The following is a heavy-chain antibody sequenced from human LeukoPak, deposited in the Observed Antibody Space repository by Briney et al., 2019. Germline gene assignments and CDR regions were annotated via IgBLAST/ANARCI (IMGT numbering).Heavy chain of an antibody. J-gene: IGHJ4*02. Sequence: PSETLSLTCTVSGGSISSSSYHWGWIRQPPGKGLEWIGSIYYSGSTYYNPSLKSRVTISVDTSKNQFSLKLSSVTAADTAVYYCARDRTYYYGSGEYDYWGQGTLVTVSS. CDR2: IYYSGST. V-gene: IGHV4-39*02. D-gene: IGHD3-10*01. CDR1: GGSISSSSYH. CDR3: ARDRTYYYGSGEYDY.